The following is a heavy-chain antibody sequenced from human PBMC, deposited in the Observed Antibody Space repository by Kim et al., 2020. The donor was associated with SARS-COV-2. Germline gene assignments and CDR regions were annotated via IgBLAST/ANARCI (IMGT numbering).Heavy chain of an antibody. D-gene: IGHD4-17*01. CDR3: ANDDDYGHESGVVEDY. CDR1: GFTFSSYG. V-gene: IGHV3-30*18. CDR2: ISYDGSNK. J-gene: IGHJ4*02. Sequence: GGSLRLSCAASGFTFSSYGMHWVRQAPGKGLEWVVVISYDGSNKYYADSVKGRFTISRDNSKNTLYPQMNSLRAEDTAVYYCANDDDYGHESGVVEDYWGQGTLVTVSS.